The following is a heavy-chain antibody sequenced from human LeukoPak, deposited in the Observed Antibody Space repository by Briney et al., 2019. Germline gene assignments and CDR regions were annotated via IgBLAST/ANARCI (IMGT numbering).Heavy chain of an antibody. Sequence: SETLSLTCTVSGGSISSYYWSWIRQPPGKGLEWIGNIYYSGSTNYNPSLKSRVTISVDTSKNQFSLKLSSVTAADTAVYYCARDRSHLPHSSGWYGNWFDPWGQGTLVTVSS. J-gene: IGHJ5*02. CDR3: ARDRSHLPHSSGWYGNWFDP. CDR2: IYYSGST. V-gene: IGHV4-59*01. CDR1: GGSISSYY. D-gene: IGHD6-19*01.